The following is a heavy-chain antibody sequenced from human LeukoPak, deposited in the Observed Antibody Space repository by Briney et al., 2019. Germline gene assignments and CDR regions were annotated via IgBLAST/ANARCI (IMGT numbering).Heavy chain of an antibody. CDR3: AKSIGAAAGSNFDY. D-gene: IGHD6-13*01. V-gene: IGHV3-23*01. J-gene: IGHJ4*02. CDR1: GFTFSSYA. Sequence: GGSLRLSCAASGFTFSSYAMSWVRQAPGRGLEWVSAISGSGGSTYYADSVKGRFTISRDDSKNTLYLQMNSLRAEDTAVYYCAKSIGAAAGSNFDYWGQGTLVTVSS. CDR2: ISGSGGST.